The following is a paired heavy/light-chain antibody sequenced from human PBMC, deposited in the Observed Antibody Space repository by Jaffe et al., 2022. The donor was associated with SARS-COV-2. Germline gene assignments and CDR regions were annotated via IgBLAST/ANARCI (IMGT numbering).Light chain of an antibody. CDR1: QSVSIN. J-gene: IGKJ4*01. CDR2: GAS. V-gene: IGKV3-15*01. CDR3: QQYDNWPPLT. Sequence: EIVMTQSPVTLSVSPGERANFSCRASQSVSINLAWYQQKPGQAPRLLIYGASTRATGIPARFSGSGSGTEFTLTISSLQSEDFAVYYCQQYDNWPPLTFGGGTKVEIK.
Heavy chain of an antibody. CDR3: ARDAPQGNPFDY. CDR1: GFTFSFYG. V-gene: IGHV3-33*01. Sequence: QVQLVESGGGVVQPGRSLRLSCAASGFTFSFYGMHWVRQAPGKGLEWVALIYYDGSNKYYTDSVKGRFTISRDNSQNTVYLQMNSLRAEDTAVYYCARDAPQGNPFDYWGQGILVSVSS. CDR2: IYYDGSNK. J-gene: IGHJ4*02.